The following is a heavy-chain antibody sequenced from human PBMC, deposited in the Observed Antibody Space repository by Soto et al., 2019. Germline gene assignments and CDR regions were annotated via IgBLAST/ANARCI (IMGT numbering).Heavy chain of an antibody. CDR1: GYSFTSYW. D-gene: IGHD3-22*01. Sequence: PGESLKISCKGSGYSFTSYWIGWVRQMPGKGLEWMGIIYPGDSDTRYSPSFQGQVTISADKSISTAYLQWSSLKASDTAMYYCARPQVPYYYDSSGYYNDNWFDPWGQGTLVTVSS. J-gene: IGHJ5*02. CDR3: ARPQVPYYYDSSGYYNDNWFDP. V-gene: IGHV5-51*01. CDR2: IYPGDSDT.